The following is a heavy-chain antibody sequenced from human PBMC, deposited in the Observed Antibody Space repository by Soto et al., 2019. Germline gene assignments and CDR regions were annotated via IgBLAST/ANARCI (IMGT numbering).Heavy chain of an antibody. CDR2: ISSSSSYI. CDR1: GFTFSSYS. Sequence: PGGSLRLSCAASGFTFSSYSMNWVHQAPGKGLEWVSSISSSSSYIYYADSVKGRFTISRDNAKNSLYLQMNSLRAEDTAVYYCARGGYSYGLDFDYWGQGTLVTVSS. CDR3: ARGGYSYGLDFDY. J-gene: IGHJ4*02. D-gene: IGHD5-18*01. V-gene: IGHV3-21*01.